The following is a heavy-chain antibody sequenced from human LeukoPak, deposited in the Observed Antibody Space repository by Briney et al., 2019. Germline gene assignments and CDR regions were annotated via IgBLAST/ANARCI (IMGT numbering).Heavy chain of an antibody. CDR1: GFTFNNYA. CDR3: ARAQMTTTARWFDP. V-gene: IGHV3-23*01. Sequence: GGSLRLSCAASGFTFNNYAMSWVRQAPGKGLEWVSAISGSGGTTYYADSVKGPFTFSRDNSKNTLYLQMNSLRAEDTAVYYCARAQMTTTARWFDPWGQGTLVIVSS. CDR2: ISGSGGTT. D-gene: IGHD5-24*01. J-gene: IGHJ5*02.